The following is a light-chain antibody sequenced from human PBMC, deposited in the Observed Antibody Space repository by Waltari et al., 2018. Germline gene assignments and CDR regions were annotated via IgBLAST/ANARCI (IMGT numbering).Light chain of an antibody. CDR1: QNVGTW. V-gene: IGKV1-5*03. CDR3: QQYSGFST. CDR2: MAS. J-gene: IGKJ2*01. Sequence: DIQMTQSPSTLSASVGDRVTISCRASQNVGTWLAWYQQKPGKAPKLLIYMASSLDSGVPSRFSGSGSGTEFTLTISSLQPDDFATYSCQQYSGFSTFGQGTKV.